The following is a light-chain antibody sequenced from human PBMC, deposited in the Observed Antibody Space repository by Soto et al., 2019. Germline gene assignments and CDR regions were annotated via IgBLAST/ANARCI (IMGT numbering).Light chain of an antibody. Sequence: QSLISEPPAASVTPGQRLTISWSGSSSNIGGNAVNLYQQLPGTTPKLLIYSNNQRPSGVPDRFSGSKSGTSASLAISGLQSEDEADYSCTAWDDSLSGYVFGTGTKVTVL. CDR1: SSNIGGNA. CDR2: SNN. J-gene: IGLJ1*01. V-gene: IGLV1-44*01. CDR3: TAWDDSLSGYV.